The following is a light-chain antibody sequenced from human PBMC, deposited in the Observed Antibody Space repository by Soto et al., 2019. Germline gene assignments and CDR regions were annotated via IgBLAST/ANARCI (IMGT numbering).Light chain of an antibody. J-gene: IGLJ2*01. CDR2: DVT. CDR1: SSDVGGYNY. V-gene: IGLV2-14*03. CDR3: SSYISSTTPVV. Sequence: QSALTQPASVSGPPGQSITISCTGTSSDVGGYNYVSWYQQLPGKAPKLVIFDVTVRPSGVSNRFSGSKSGNTASLTISGLQAEDEADYYCSSYISSTTPVVFGGGTKLTVL.